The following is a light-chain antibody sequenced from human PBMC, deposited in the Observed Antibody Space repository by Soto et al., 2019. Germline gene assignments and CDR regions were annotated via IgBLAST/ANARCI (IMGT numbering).Light chain of an antibody. Sequence: QSVLTQPASVSGSTGQSITISCTGTSSDVGGYNYVSWYQQHPGKAPKLMIYDVSNRPSGVSNRFSGSKSGNTASLTISWLQAEDEADYYCSSYTSSSRVFGGGTKLTVL. V-gene: IGLV2-14*01. CDR3: SSYTSSSRV. J-gene: IGLJ2*01. CDR1: SSDVGGYNY. CDR2: DVS.